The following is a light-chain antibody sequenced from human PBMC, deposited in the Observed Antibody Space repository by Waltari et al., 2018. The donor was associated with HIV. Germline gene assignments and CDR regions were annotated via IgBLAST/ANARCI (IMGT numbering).Light chain of an antibody. CDR3: YSTDSSGYPRGV. Sequence: SNELTQPPSVSVSPGQTARLTCSGDALAKKFAYWYQQKSGQAPVLVIFDDSKRPSGIPERFSGSNSGTMATLTISGAQVEDEGDYYCYSTDSSGYPRGVFGTGTKVIVL. CDR1: ALAKKF. CDR2: DDS. J-gene: IGLJ1*01. V-gene: IGLV3-10*01.